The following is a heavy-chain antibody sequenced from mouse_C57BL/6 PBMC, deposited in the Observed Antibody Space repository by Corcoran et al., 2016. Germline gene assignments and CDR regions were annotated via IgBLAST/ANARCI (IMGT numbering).Heavy chain of an antibody. Sequence: QVQLQQSGPELVKPGASVKISCKASGYSFTSYYIHWVKQRPGQGPEWIGWIYPGSGNTKYNEKFKGKATLTADTSSSTAYMQLSSLTSEDSAVYYCARSYDGYYIYAMDYWGQGTSVTVSS. J-gene: IGHJ4*01. D-gene: IGHD2-3*01. CDR3: ARSYDGYYIYAMDY. CDR1: GYSFTSYY. V-gene: IGHV1-66*01. CDR2: IYPGSGNT.